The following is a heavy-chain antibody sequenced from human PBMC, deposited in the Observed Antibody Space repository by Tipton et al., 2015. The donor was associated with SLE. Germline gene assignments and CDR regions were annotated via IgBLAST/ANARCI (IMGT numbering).Heavy chain of an antibody. CDR2: IYTSGST. V-gene: IGHV4-4*07. D-gene: IGHD3-22*01. Sequence: TLSLTCTVSGGSISSYYWSWLRQPAGKGLEWIGRIYTSGSTNYNPSLKSRVTMSVDTSKNQFPLKLSSVTAADTAVYYCARDLWLYYYDSTEAFDYWGQGTLVTVSS. CDR1: GGSISSYY. J-gene: IGHJ4*02. CDR3: ARDLWLYYYDSTEAFDY.